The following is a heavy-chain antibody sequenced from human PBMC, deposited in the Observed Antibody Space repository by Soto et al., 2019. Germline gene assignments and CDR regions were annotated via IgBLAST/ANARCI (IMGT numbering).Heavy chain of an antibody. D-gene: IGHD1-26*01. CDR1: GFTFDDYA. CDR3: AKEIVGAINY. J-gene: IGHJ4*02. V-gene: IGHV3-9*01. Sequence: EVQLVESGGGLVQPGRSLRLSCAASGFTFDDYAMHWVRQAPGKGLEWVSGISWNSGKIGYADSVKGRFTISRDNANNSLYLQMNRLRPEDTAFYYCAKEIVGAINYWGQGTLVTVSS. CDR2: ISWNSGKI.